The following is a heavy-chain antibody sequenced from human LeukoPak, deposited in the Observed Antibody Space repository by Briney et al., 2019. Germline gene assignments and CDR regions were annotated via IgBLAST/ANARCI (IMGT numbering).Heavy chain of an antibody. Sequence: SETLSLTCSVSGSSINSHYWSWIRQSPGKGLEWIGYVFNGGSTNYNPSLKSRVTMSLDTSRDQFSLRLSSATAADTAIYYCASRPADSTWYGVFDYWSQGMLVTVSS. V-gene: IGHV4-59*11. D-gene: IGHD6-13*01. CDR1: GSSINSHY. CDR3: ASRPADSTWYGVFDY. CDR2: VFNGGST. J-gene: IGHJ4*02.